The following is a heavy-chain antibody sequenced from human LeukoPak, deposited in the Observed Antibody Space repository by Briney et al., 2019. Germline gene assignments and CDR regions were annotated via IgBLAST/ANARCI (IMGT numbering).Heavy chain of an antibody. J-gene: IGHJ4*02. CDR2: ISSSSGGTI. CDR3: ARDRGYCSGGTCYASFDH. Sequence: GGSLTLSCAAPGFIFSGFGMKWVRPGPREGVGFIFFISSSSGGTIYYADSVKGRFTISRDNAKNSVYLQMNSLRAEDTAVYYCARDRGYCSGGTCYASFDHWGQGTLVTVSS. D-gene: IGHD2-15*01. V-gene: IGHV3-48*01. CDR1: GFIFSGFG.